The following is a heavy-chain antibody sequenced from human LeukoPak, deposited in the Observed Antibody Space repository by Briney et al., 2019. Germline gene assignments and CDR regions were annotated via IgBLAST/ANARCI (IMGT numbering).Heavy chain of an antibody. Sequence: GGSLRLSCAASGFTFSSYGMHWVRQAPGKGLEWVAFIRYDGSNKYYADSVKGRFTISRDNSKNTLYLQMNSLRAEDTAVYYCAKVLKSAPTSFDYWGQGTLVTVSS. D-gene: IGHD2-15*01. J-gene: IGHJ4*02. CDR1: GFTFSSYG. CDR2: IRYDGSNK. V-gene: IGHV3-30*02. CDR3: AKVLKSAPTSFDY.